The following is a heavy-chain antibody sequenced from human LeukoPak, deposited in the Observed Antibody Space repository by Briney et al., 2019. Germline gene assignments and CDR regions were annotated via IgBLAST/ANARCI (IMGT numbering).Heavy chain of an antibody. J-gene: IGHJ4*02. CDR3: ARRPYDSSGYAVDY. CDR1: GGSISSSSYY. D-gene: IGHD3-22*01. Sequence: SETLSLTCTVSGGSISSSSYYWGWIRQPPGKGLEWIGSIYYSGSTYYNPSLKSRVTISVDTSKNQSSLKLSSVTAADTAVYYCARRPYDSSGYAVDYWGQGTLVTVSS. V-gene: IGHV4-39*01. CDR2: IYYSGST.